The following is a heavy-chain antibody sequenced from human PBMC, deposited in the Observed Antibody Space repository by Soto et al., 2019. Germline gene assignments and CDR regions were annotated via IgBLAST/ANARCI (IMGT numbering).Heavy chain of an antibody. CDR1: GVSFSSLA. D-gene: IGHD1-1*01. Sequence: PGGSLRLSCAASGVSFSSLAMSWVRQAPGKGLEWVSSISGRGVDTLYADSVKGRFTISRDNSRNTLYLQVNSLRAEDTAVYYCAKDQTDATIFDYWCQGTLVTVFS. V-gene: IGHV3-23*01. CDR2: ISGRGVDT. J-gene: IGHJ4*02. CDR3: AKDQTDATIFDY.